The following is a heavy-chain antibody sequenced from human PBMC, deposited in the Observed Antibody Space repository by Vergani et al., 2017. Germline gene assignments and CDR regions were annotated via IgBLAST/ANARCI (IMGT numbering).Heavy chain of an antibody. CDR2: IDPSDSYT. V-gene: IGHV5-10-1*01. Sequence: EVQLVQSGAEAKKPGESLKISCKGSGYSFTSYWISWVRQMPGKGLEWMGRIDPSDSYTNYSPSFQGHVTISADKSISTAYLQWSSLKASDTAMYYCARHAIVATIIGYYYYYMDVWGKGTTVTVSS. CDR1: GYSFTSYW. D-gene: IGHD5-12*01. J-gene: IGHJ6*03. CDR3: ARHAIVATIIGYYYYYMDV.